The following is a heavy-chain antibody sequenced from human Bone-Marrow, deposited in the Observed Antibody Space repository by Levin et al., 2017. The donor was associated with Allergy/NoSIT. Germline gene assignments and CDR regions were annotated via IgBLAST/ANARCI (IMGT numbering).Heavy chain of an antibody. Sequence: KASETLSLTCTVSGHSIRSYYWSWIRQPPGKGLEWIGYIYSSGGTNYNPSLKSRVTISVDTSKNQFSMRLSSVTAADTAVYYCAREGGDGMVHLDYWGQGTLVTVSS. D-gene: IGHD3-10*01. V-gene: IGHV4-59*01. CDR3: AREGGDGMVHLDY. CDR2: IYSSGGT. J-gene: IGHJ4*02. CDR1: GHSIRSYY.